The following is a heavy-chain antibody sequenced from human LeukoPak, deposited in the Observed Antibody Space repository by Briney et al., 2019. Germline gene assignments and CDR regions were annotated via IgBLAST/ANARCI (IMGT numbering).Heavy chain of an antibody. V-gene: IGHV4-59*13. J-gene: IGHJ3*02. CDR1: VGSLRRYY. CDR2: IYYSWCT. CDR3: ARYSSGWKAFDI. Sequence: SESLSLTCAVSVGSLRRYYWSCVRHPPRKGLEGIGDIYYSWCTNYSPSVTRQVTISVATSTNHFSLKLSSVTAAATAVYYCARYSSGWKAFDIWGQGTMVTVSS. D-gene: IGHD6-19*01.